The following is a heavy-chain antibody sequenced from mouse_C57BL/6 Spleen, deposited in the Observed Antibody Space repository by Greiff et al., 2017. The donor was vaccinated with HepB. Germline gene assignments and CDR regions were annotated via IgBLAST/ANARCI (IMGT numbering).Heavy chain of an antibody. Sequence: QVQLKESGAELVRPGTSVKVSCKASGYAFTNYLIEWVKQRPGQGLEWIGVINPGSGGTNYNEKFKGKATLTADKSSSTAYMQLSSLTSEDSAVYFCARGDDYDGWFAYWGQGTLVTVSA. CDR2: INPGSGGT. CDR3: ARGDDYDGWFAY. CDR1: GYAFTNYL. D-gene: IGHD2-4*01. V-gene: IGHV1-54*01. J-gene: IGHJ3*01.